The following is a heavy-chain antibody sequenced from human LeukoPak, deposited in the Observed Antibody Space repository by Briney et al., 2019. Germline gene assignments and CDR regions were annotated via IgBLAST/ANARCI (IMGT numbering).Heavy chain of an antibody. CDR3: ARDQIASPNWELDY. D-gene: IGHD1-1*01. J-gene: IGHJ4*02. CDR1: GYTFTSYY. CDR2: VTPNTGCT. Sequence: VSVKVSCKASGYTFTSYYIHWLRQAPGQTLEWMGWVTPNTGCTNYPQKFQGRVTMTRETSISTAYMELSRMTSDNTAGYYCARDQIASPNWELDYWGEGKLVTVSS. V-gene: IGHV1-2*02.